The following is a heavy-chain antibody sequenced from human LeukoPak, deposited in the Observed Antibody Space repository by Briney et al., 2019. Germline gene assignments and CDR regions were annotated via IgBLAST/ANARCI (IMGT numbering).Heavy chain of an antibody. D-gene: IGHD3-22*01. CDR3: ASTDYDSSAL. CDR2: IYYSGST. CDR1: GGSISSSSYY. J-gene: IGHJ4*02. V-gene: IGHV4-39*07. Sequence: SETLSLTCTVSGGSISSSSYYWGWIRQPPGKGLEWIGSIYYSGSTYYNPSLKSRVTISVDTSKNQFSLKLSSVTAADTAVYYCASTDYDSSALWGQGTLVTVSS.